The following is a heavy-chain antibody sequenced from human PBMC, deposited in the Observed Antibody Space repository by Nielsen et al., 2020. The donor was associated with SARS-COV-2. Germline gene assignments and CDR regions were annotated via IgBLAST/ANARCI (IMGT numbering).Heavy chain of an antibody. CDR1: GGSISSGDYY. V-gene: IGHV4-30-4*01. Sequence: SETLSLTCTVSGGSISSGDYYWSWIRQPPGKGLEWIGYIYYSGSTYYNPSLKSRVTISVDTSKNQFSLKLSSVTAADTALYYCASYYCSSTSCLLDYWGQGTLVTVSS. CDR2: IYYSGST. CDR3: ASYYCSSTSCLLDY. D-gene: IGHD2-2*01. J-gene: IGHJ4*02.